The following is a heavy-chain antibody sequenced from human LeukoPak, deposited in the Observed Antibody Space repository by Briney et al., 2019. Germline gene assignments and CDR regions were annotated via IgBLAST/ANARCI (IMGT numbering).Heavy chain of an antibody. CDR3: AKGGIVLMVYAYVY. D-gene: IGHD2-8*01. V-gene: IGHV3-23*01. Sequence: GGSLRLSCAASGFTFSSYAMTWVRQAPGKGLEWVSTISDSGTTYYADSVKGRSTISRDNSKNTLYLEMNSLRAEDTAVYYCAKGGIVLMVYAYVYWGQGTLVTVSS. J-gene: IGHJ1*01. CDR2: ISDSGTT. CDR1: GFTFSSYA.